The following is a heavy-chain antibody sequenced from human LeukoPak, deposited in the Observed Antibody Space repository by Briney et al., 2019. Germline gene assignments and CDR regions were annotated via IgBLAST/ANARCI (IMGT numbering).Heavy chain of an antibody. Sequence: PRASVTVSCKASGYTFTSYGISWVRQAPGQGLEWMGWISAYNGNTNYAQKLQGRVTMTTDTSTSTAYMELRSLRSDDTAVYYCARDRSGSYYYRAGFDYWGQGTLVTVSS. CDR2: ISAYNGNT. D-gene: IGHD1-26*01. CDR1: GYTFTSYG. CDR3: ARDRSGSYYYRAGFDY. V-gene: IGHV1-18*01. J-gene: IGHJ4*02.